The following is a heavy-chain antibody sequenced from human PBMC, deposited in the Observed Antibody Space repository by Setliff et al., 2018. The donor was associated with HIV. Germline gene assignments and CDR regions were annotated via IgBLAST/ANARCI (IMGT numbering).Heavy chain of an antibody. Sequence: GGSLRLSCAASGFTFTTYWMGWVRQAPGKGLEWVANIKQDGSERKYVDSVKSRFSISRDNAKNSMYLQMNSLRAEDTAIYYCVRYVKTYDIWGQGTMVTVSS. J-gene: IGHJ3*02. V-gene: IGHV3-7*05. CDR2: IKQDGSER. D-gene: IGHD3-10*02. CDR3: VRYVKTYDI. CDR1: GFTFTTYW.